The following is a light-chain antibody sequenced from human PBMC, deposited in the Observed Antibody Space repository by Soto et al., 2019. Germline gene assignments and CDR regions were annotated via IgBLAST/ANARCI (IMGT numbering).Light chain of an antibody. Sequence: DLPMTQSQSSLSASVGDRVTITCRASQSISNYLNWYQQKPGKAPKVLIYAASNLQSGVPSRFSGSGSGTDFTLTISSLQPEDFATYYCQQSYSTPITFGQGTRLEIE. V-gene: IGKV1-39*01. CDR2: AAS. J-gene: IGKJ5*01. CDR1: QSISNY. CDR3: QQSYSTPIT.